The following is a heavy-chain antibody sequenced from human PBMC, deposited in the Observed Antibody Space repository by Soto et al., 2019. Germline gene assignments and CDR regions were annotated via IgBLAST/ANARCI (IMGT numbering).Heavy chain of an antibody. CDR2: IYYRGNT. CDR1: GGSISSDDDY. D-gene: IGHD1-26*01. CDR3: ARGWDDYGMDA. Sequence: SDTLSVTCNVSGGSISSDDDYWNWIRQRPGKGLEGVGDIYYRGNTNYNPSLKRGIIMSMDMSKNQFSLKLTSVTAADTAVYYCARGWDDYGMDAWGQGTTVPVSS. J-gene: IGHJ6*02. V-gene: IGHV4-31*02.